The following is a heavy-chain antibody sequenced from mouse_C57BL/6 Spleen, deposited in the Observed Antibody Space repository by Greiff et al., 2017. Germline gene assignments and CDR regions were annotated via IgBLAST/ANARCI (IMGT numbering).Heavy chain of an antibody. Sequence: VHVKQSGPELVKPGASVKISCKASGYSFTGYYMNWVKQSPETSLEWIGEINPSTGGTTYNQKFKAKATLTVDKSSSTAYMQLKSLTSEDSAVYYCARREGDYWGQGTTLTVSS. V-gene: IGHV1-42*01. CDR3: ARREGDY. J-gene: IGHJ2*01. CDR2: INPSTGGT. CDR1: GYSFTGYY.